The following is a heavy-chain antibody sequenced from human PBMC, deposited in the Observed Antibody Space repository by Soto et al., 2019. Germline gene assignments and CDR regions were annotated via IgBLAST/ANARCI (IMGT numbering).Heavy chain of an antibody. V-gene: IGHV3-21*01. CDR2: ISSSSSYI. Sequence: GGSLTLSCAASGFTFSSYSMNWVRQAPGKGLEWVSSISSSSSYIYYADSVKGRFTISRDNAKNSLYLQMNSLRAEDTAVYYCVRARYYDGSGSYYDDYYYGMDVWGQGTTVTVSS. J-gene: IGHJ6*02. CDR1: GFTFSSYS. CDR3: VRARYYDGSGSYYDDYYYGMDV. D-gene: IGHD3-10*01.